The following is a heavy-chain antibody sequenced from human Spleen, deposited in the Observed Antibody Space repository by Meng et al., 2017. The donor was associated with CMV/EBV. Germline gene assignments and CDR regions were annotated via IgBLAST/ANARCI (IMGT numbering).Heavy chain of an antibody. V-gene: IGHV3-15*01. CDR1: FGKAW. CDR2: IKTRVDGGTT. CDR3: TTRITVYGSDYYYGMDV. Sequence: FGKAWMTWVRQAPGKGLEWVGRIKTRVDGGTTEYAAPVKGRFSLSRDDSENTMFLEMNSLKTEDSGVYFCTTRITVYGSDYYYGMDVWGQGTTVTVSS. D-gene: IGHD6-19*01. J-gene: IGHJ6*02.